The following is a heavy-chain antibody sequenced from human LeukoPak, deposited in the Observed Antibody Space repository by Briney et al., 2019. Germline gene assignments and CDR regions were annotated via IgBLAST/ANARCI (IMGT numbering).Heavy chain of an antibody. CDR1: GYTFTGYY. Sequence: ASVKVSCKASGYTFTGYYMHWVRQAPGQGLEWMGWINPNSGGTNYAQKFQGRVTMTRDTSISTAYMELSRLRSDDTAVYYYARVRFDYAALSYDYWGQGTLVTVSS. D-gene: IGHD4-17*01. CDR3: ARVRFDYAALSYDY. V-gene: IGHV1-2*02. CDR2: INPNSGGT. J-gene: IGHJ4*02.